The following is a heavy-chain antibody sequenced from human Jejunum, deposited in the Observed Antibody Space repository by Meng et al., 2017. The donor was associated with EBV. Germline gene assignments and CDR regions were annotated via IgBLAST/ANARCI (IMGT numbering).Heavy chain of an antibody. CDR3: AGTRTTCCDS. D-gene: IGHD2-2*01. J-gene: IGHJ4*02. CDR2: ISSCGRTT. CDR1: VLPLSGYR. V-gene: IGHV3-74*01. Sequence: GGTSVRQGGSQRLSCEAAVLPLSGYRMHRARQAQGMGLVWVSRISSCGRTTNYAVSVKGRLTLSRDNTKNTLYLQMNSLRADDTAFYYCAGTRTTCCDSWGQGTLVTVSS.